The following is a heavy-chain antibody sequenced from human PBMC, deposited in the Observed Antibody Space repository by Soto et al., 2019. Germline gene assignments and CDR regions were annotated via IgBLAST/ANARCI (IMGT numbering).Heavy chain of an antibody. Sequence: TSETLSLTCTVSGGSISSYYWSWIRQPPGKGLEWIGYIYYSGSTNYNPSLKSRVTISVDTSKNQFSLKLSSVTAADTAVYYCARDQGRMVRGDDAFDIWGQGTMVTVSS. J-gene: IGHJ3*02. D-gene: IGHD3-10*01. CDR1: GGSISSYY. V-gene: IGHV4-59*01. CDR2: IYYSGST. CDR3: ARDQGRMVRGDDAFDI.